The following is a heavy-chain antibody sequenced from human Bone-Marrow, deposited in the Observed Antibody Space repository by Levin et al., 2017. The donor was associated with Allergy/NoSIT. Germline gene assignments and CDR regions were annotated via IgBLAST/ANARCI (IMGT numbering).Heavy chain of an antibody. V-gene: IGHV1-2*02. D-gene: IGHD1-14*01. CDR2: ISPHGGTT. Sequence: ASVKVSCKTSGYSFTDYFIHWVRQAPGQGLEWMGWISPHGGTTKYPQKFQGGVTMTSDTSIRTAYLELSSLRSDDTPVYYCARYPKSGPVPFDSWGQGTLLIVSS. CDR1: GYSFTDYF. J-gene: IGHJ4*02. CDR3: ARYPKSGPVPFDS.